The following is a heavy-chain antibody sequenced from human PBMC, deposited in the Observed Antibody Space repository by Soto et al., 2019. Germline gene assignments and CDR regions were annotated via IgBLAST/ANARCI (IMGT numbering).Heavy chain of an antibody. Sequence: GGSLRLSCAASGFTFSSYAMSWVRQAPGKGLEWVSAISGSGGSTYYADSVKGRFTISRDNSKNTLYLQMNSLRAEDTAVYYCAKDSVLRFLEWLLYGAFDIWGQGTMVTVSS. CDR2: ISGSGGST. CDR1: GFTFSSYA. D-gene: IGHD3-3*01. J-gene: IGHJ3*02. CDR3: AKDSVLRFLEWLLYGAFDI. V-gene: IGHV3-23*01.